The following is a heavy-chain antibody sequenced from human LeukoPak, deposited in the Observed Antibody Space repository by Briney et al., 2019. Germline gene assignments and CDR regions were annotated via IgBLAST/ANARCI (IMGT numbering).Heavy chain of an antibody. J-gene: IGHJ4*02. CDR2: IKQDGSEK. Sequence: GGSLRLSCAASGFTFSSYSMNWVRQAPGKGLEWVANIKQDGSEKYYVDSVKGRFTISRDNAKNSLYLQMNSLRAEDTAVYYCARDDLLTAAFDYWGQGTLVTVSS. D-gene: IGHD6-13*01. CDR3: ARDDLLTAAFDY. CDR1: GFTFSSYS. V-gene: IGHV3-7*01.